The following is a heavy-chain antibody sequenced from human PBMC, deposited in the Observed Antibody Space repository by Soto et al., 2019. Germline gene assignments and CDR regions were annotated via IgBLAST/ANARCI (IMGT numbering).Heavy chain of an antibody. V-gene: IGHV3-53*02. Sequence: RLAQTGGGLIQPGGSLRLSCAASGFTVSTNYMGWVRQAPGKGLEWVSLINTGNSSFYADSVKVRFTISRDSSKNTLYLQMNSLRVEDTAVYYCVRVVAAAGTWGQGALVTVSS. CDR1: GFTVSTNY. D-gene: IGHD6-13*01. CDR2: INTGNSS. J-gene: IGHJ5*02. CDR3: VRVVAAAGT.